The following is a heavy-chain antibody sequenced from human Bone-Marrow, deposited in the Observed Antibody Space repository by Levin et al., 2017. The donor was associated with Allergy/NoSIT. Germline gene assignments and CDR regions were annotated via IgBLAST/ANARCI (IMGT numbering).Heavy chain of an antibody. V-gene: IGHV3-7*01. Sequence: SCAASGFTFSSYWMSWVRQAPGKGLEWVANIKQDGSEKYYVDSVKGRFTISRDNAKNSLYLQMNSLRAEDTAVYYCARPEAPWLAGEDYWGQGTLVTVSS. CDR1: GFTFSSYW. D-gene: IGHD6-19*01. CDR2: IKQDGSEK. J-gene: IGHJ4*02. CDR3: ARPEAPWLAGEDY.